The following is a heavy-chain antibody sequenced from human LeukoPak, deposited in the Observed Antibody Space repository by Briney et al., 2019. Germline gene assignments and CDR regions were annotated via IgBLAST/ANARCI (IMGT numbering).Heavy chain of an antibody. V-gene: IGHV6-1*01. CDR3: ARTPYYDSSGLALDY. J-gene: IGHJ4*02. Sequence: SQTLSLTCAISGDSVSSNSAAWNWIRQSPSRGLEWLGRTYYRSRWYNEYEVSVRSRITISPDTSKNQVYLQLNFVTAADTAVYYCARTPYYDSSGLALDYWGQGTLVTVSS. D-gene: IGHD3-22*01. CDR2: TYYRSRWYN. CDR1: GDSVSSNSAA.